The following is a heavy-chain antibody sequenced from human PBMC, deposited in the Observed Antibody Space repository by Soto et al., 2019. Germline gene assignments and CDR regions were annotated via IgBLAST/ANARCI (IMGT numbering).Heavy chain of an antibody. CDR1: GGTFSSYA. V-gene: IGHV1-69*12. CDR2: IIPIFGTA. Sequence: QVQLVQSGAEVKKPGSSVKVSCKASGGTFSSYAISWVRQAPGQGLEWMGGIIPIFGTANYAQKFQGRVTITADESTSTAYMELSSLRSEDTAVYYCARGMVVVVAVRYYGMDVWGHGTTVTVSS. J-gene: IGHJ6*02. CDR3: ARGMVVVVAVRYYGMDV. D-gene: IGHD2-15*01.